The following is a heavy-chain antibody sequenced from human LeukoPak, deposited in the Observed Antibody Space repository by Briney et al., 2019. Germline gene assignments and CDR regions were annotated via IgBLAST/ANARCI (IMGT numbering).Heavy chain of an antibody. Sequence: ASVKVSCKASGYTFTSYGISWVRQAPGQGLEWMGWISAYNGNTNYAQKLQGRVTMTTDTSTSTAYMELRSLRSDDTAVYYCARGISIVRFGELLSNNWFDPWGQGTLVTVSS. J-gene: IGHJ5*02. V-gene: IGHV1-18*01. CDR1: GYTFTSYG. CDR2: ISAYNGNT. CDR3: ARGISIVRFGELLSNNWFDP. D-gene: IGHD3-10*01.